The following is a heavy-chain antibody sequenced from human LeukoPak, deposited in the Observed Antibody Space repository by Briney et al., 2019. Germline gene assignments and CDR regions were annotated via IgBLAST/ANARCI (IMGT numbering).Heavy chain of an antibody. CDR3: AREGGPYRPLDY. V-gene: IGHV4-34*01. CDR1: GGSFSDYY. Sequence: SETLSLTCAVYGGSFSDYYWSWIRQPPGKGLEWIGEINHTGGTNYNPSLKTRVTMSVDTSKNQLSLKLRSVTAADTAVYYCAREGGPYRPLDYSGQGTLVTVSS. CDR2: INHTGGT. J-gene: IGHJ4*02.